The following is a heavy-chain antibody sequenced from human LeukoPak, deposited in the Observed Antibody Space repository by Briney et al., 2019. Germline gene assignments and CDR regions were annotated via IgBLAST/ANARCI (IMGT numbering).Heavy chain of an antibody. Sequence: GGSLRLSCAASGFTVSSNYMSWVRQPSGKGLEWVSGISWDSGSIGYADSVKGRFTISRDNAKNSLYLQMNSLRAEDTALYYCAKDAYTSGFFYFESWGQGTLVTVSS. D-gene: IGHD6-19*01. CDR1: GFTVSSNY. CDR3: AKDAYTSGFFYFES. V-gene: IGHV3-9*01. J-gene: IGHJ4*02. CDR2: ISWDSGSI.